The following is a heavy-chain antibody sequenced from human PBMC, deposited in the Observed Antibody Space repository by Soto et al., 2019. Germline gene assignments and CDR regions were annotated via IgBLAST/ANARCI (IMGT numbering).Heavy chain of an antibody. CDR2: IYYSGST. Sequence: SETLSLTCTVSGGSISSGDYYWSWIRQPPGKGLEWIGYIYYSGSTYYNPSLKSRVTISVDTSKNQFSLRLSSVTAADTAVYYCARDGLRFLEWSSYWGQGTLVTVSS. J-gene: IGHJ4*02. CDR1: GGSISSGDYY. CDR3: ARDGLRFLEWSSY. D-gene: IGHD3-3*01. V-gene: IGHV4-30-4*01.